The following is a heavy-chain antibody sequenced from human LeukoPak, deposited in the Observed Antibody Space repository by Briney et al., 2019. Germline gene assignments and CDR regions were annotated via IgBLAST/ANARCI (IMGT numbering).Heavy chain of an antibody. D-gene: IGHD6-13*01. CDR2: ISSSSSAT. CDR3: ASWAGAAAGFSGPFDY. V-gene: IGHV3-48*04. J-gene: IGHJ4*02. CDR1: GITFTSHT. Sequence: GGSLRLSCAASGITFTSHTMHWVRQAPGKGLEWVSYISSSSSATYYADSVKGRFTMSRDNTKNSLYLQMNSLRGEDTAVYYCASWAGAAAGFSGPFDYWGQGTLVTVSS.